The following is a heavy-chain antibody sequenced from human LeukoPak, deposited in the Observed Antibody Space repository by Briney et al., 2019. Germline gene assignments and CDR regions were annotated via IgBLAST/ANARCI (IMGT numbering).Heavy chain of an antibody. CDR3: ARDLRIAAAENWFDP. Sequence: ASVKVSCKASGYTFTGYYMHWVRQAPGQGLEWMGWINPNSGGTNYAQKFQGWVTMTRDTSISTAYMELSRLRSDDTAVYYCARDLRIAAAENWFDPWGQGTLVTVSS. J-gene: IGHJ5*02. V-gene: IGHV1-2*04. D-gene: IGHD6-13*01. CDR1: GYTFTGYY. CDR2: INPNSGGT.